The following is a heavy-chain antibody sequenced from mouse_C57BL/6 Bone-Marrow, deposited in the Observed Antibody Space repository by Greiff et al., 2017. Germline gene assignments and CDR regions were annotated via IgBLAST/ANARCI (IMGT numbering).Heavy chain of an antibody. J-gene: IGHJ4*01. D-gene: IGHD2-4*01. CDR3: AWRTHDYDDAMDY. Sequence: EVKVVESGGGLVKPGGSLKLSCAASGFTFSDYGMHWVRQAPEKGLEWVAYISSGSSTIYYADTVKGRFTISRDNAKNTLFLQMTSLRSEDTAMYYCAWRTHDYDDAMDYWGQGTSVTVSS. V-gene: IGHV5-17*01. CDR2: ISSGSSTI. CDR1: GFTFSDYG.